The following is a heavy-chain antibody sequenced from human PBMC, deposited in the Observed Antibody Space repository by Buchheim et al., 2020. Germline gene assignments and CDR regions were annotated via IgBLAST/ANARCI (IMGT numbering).Heavy chain of an antibody. CDR1: GGSFSGYY. CDR2: INHSGST. CDR3: ARMKTIFGVVYYFDY. J-gene: IGHJ4*02. D-gene: IGHD3-3*01. V-gene: IGHV4-34*01. Sequence: QVQLQQWGAGLLKPSETLSLTCAVYGGSFSGYYWSWIRQPPGKGLEWIGEINHSGSTNYNPSLKSRVTISVDTSKNQFSLKLSSVTAADTAVYYCARMKTIFGVVYYFDYWGQGTL.